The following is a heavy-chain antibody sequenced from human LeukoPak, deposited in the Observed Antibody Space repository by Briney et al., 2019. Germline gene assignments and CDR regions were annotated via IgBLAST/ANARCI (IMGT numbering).Heavy chain of an antibody. V-gene: IGHV3-48*04. CDR3: ARDMRTGDFWSGYSDY. J-gene: IGHJ4*02. CDR1: GFTFSSYN. CDR2: ISSSGSTI. Sequence: GGSLRLSCAASGFTFSSYNMNWVRQAPGKGLEWVSYISSSGSTIYYADSVKGRFTISRDNAKNSLYLQMNSLRAEDTAVYYCARDMRTGDFWSGYSDYWGQGTLVTVSS. D-gene: IGHD3-3*01.